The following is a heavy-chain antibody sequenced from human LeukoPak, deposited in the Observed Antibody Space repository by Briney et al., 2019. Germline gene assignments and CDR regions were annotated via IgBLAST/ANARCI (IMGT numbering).Heavy chain of an antibody. Sequence: GESLKISCKGSGYSFTSYWIGWVRQMPGKGLEWMGIIYPGDSDTRYSPSFQGQVTISADKSISTAYLQWSSLKASDTAMYYCARQAYYDFWSGYYSFDYWGQGTLDTVSS. CDR3: ARQAYYDFWSGYYSFDY. J-gene: IGHJ4*02. D-gene: IGHD3-3*01. V-gene: IGHV5-51*01. CDR1: GYSFTSYW. CDR2: IYPGDSDT.